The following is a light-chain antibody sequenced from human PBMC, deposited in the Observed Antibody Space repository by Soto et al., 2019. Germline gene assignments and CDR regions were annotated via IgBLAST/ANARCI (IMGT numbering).Light chain of an antibody. V-gene: IGLV2-8*01. CDR3: TSYVGNDIWV. CDR1: SSDVGAYKY. Sequence: QYALTQPPSASGSPGQSVTISCTGTSSDVGAYKYVSWYQQYPGKAPKLMIYEVTKRPSGVPDRFSGSKSGNTASLTVSGLQAEYEADYYCTSYVGNDIWVFGGGTKVTVL. J-gene: IGLJ3*02. CDR2: EVT.